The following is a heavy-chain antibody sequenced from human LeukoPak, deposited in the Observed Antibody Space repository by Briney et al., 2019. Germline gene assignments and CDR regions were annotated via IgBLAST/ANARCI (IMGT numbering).Heavy chain of an antibody. D-gene: IGHD6-19*01. CDR2: INPNSGGT. J-gene: IGHJ4*02. CDR3: ATDLDSSGWREGNY. V-gene: IGHV1-2*02. Sequence: ASVKVSCKASGYTFTGYYMHWVRQAPGQGLEWMGWINPNSGGTNYAQKFQGRVTMTRDTSISTAYMELSRLRSDDTAVYYCATDLDSSGWREGNYWGQGTLVTVSS. CDR1: GYTFTGYY.